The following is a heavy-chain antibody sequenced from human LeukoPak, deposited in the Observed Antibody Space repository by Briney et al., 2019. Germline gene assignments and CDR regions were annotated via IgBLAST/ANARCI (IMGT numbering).Heavy chain of an antibody. J-gene: IGHJ6*03. D-gene: IGHD3-10*01. Sequence: PGGSLRLSCAASGFTVSSNYMSWARQAPGKGLEWVSVIYSGGSTYYADSVKGRFTISRDNSKNTLYLQMNSLRAEDTAVYYCAREVREDYYMDVWGKGTTVTVSS. CDR2: IYSGGST. CDR3: AREVREDYYMDV. CDR1: GFTVSSNY. V-gene: IGHV3-53*01.